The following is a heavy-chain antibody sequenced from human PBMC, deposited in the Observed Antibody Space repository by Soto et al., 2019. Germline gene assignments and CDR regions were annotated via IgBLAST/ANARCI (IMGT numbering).Heavy chain of an antibody. CDR1: GGTFSSYA. CDR3: ARERMDSSGCKYFQH. Sequence: SVKVSCKASGGTFSSYAISWLRQAPGQGLEWMGGIIPIFGTANYAQKFQGRVTITADESTSTAYMELSSLRSEDTAVYYCARERMDSSGCKYFQHWGQGTLVTVSS. V-gene: IGHV1-69*13. J-gene: IGHJ1*01. D-gene: IGHD6-19*01. CDR2: IIPIFGTA.